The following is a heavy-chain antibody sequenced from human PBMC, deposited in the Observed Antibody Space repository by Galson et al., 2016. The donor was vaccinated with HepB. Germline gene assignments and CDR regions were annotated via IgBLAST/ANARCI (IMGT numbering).Heavy chain of an antibody. D-gene: IGHD2-21*01. V-gene: IGHV4-59*08. Sequence: ETLFLTCAVSGGFIGSYYWSWTRQPPGQGLEWTGYIHYSGSSDYKPSLKSLVPISVDTSKCQLSLKLRSVIAADTAVYYCARHMSLRAGTEDYSCRYYGMGGWGQGTTVTVSS. J-gene: IGHJ6*02. CDR3: ARHMSLRAGTEDYSCRYYGMGG. CDR2: IHYSGSS. CDR1: GGFIGSYY.